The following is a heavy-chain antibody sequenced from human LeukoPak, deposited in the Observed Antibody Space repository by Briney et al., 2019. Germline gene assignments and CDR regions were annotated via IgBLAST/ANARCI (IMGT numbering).Heavy chain of an antibody. V-gene: IGHV4-34*01. CDR2: INHSGST. CDR3: ARGPGITIFGVVIIGNWFDP. CDR1: GGSFSGYY. Sequence: SETLSLTCAVYGGSFSGYYWSWIRRPPGKGLEWIGEINHSGSTNYNPSLKSRVTISVDTSKNQFSLKLSSVTAADTAVYYCARGPGITIFGVVIIGNWFDPWGQGTLVTVSS. J-gene: IGHJ5*02. D-gene: IGHD3-3*01.